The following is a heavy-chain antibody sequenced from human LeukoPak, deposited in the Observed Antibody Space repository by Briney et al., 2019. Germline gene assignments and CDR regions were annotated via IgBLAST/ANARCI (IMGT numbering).Heavy chain of an antibody. D-gene: IGHD3-10*01. J-gene: IGHJ6*03. V-gene: IGHV3-21*01. CDR3: ARDEGFGEGPSFMDV. CDR2: ISSSSSYI. CDR1: GFTFADYA. Sequence: GGSLRLSCAASGFTFADYAMNWVRQAPGKGLEWVSSISSSSSYIYYADSVKGRFTISRDNAKTSLYLQMNSLRAEDTAVYYCARDEGFGEGPSFMDVWGKGTTVTVSS.